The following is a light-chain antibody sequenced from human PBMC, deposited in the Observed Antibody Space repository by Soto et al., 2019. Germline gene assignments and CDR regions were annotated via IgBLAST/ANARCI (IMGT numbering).Light chain of an antibody. CDR2: DNS. J-gene: IGLJ2*01. CDR3: ATWDRSLSVGV. V-gene: IGLV1-40*01. CDR1: SSNIGAGYD. Sequence: QSVLTQPPSVSGAPGQRVTISCTGSSSNIGAGYDVHWYQQLPGTAPKLLICDNSNRPSGVPDRFSGSKSGTSASLAITGLQAEDEAHYYCATWDRSLSVGVFGGGTKVTVL.